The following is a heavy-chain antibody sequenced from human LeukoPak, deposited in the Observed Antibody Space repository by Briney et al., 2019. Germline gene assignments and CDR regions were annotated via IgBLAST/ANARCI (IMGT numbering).Heavy chain of an antibody. CDR1: GFTFSSYA. CDR2: ISGSGGST. V-gene: IGHV3-23*01. J-gene: IGHJ3*02. CDR3: AKADATIGGAFDT. Sequence: PGGSLRLSCAASGFTFSSYAMSWVHQAPGKGLEWVSAISGSGGSTYYADSVKGRFTISRDNPRSTLYLEMNILRAEDTAVYYCAKADATIGGAFDTWGQGTMVIVSS. D-gene: IGHD3-16*01.